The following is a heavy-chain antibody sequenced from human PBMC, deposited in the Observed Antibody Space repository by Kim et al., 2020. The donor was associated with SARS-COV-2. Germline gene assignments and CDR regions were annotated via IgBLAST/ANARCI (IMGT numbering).Heavy chain of an antibody. V-gene: IGHV4-34*01. Sequence: YNPSLKSRVTISVDTSKNQCSLKLSSVTAADTAVYYCARGVRPSSYGMDVWGQGTTVTVSS. CDR3: ARGVRPSSYGMDV. J-gene: IGHJ6*02.